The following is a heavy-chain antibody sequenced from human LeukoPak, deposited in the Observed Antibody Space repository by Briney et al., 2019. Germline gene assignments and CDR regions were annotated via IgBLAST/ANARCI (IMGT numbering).Heavy chain of an antibody. J-gene: IGHJ3*02. CDR2: INHSGST. CDR3: ARQLARRAFDI. CDR1: GGSFSGYY. Sequence: PSETLSLTCAVYGGSFSGYYWSWIRQPPGKGLEWIGEINHSGSTNYNPSLKSRVTISVDTSKNQFSLKLSSVTAADTAVYYYARQLARRAFDIWGQGTMVTVSS. D-gene: IGHD5-18*01. V-gene: IGHV4-34*01.